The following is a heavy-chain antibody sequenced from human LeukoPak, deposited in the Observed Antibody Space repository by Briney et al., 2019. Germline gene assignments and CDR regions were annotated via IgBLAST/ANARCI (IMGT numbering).Heavy chain of an antibody. CDR3: ARVTPSGWSDY. J-gene: IGHJ4*02. D-gene: IGHD6-19*01. CDR2: IYYSGST. Sequence: PSETLSLTCTVSGGSISPYYWSWIRQSPGKGLEWIGYIYYSGSTNYNPSLKSRVTISVDTSKNQFSLKLSSVTAADTAVYYCARVTPSGWSDYWGQGTLVTVSS. V-gene: IGHV4-59*01. CDR1: GGSISPYY.